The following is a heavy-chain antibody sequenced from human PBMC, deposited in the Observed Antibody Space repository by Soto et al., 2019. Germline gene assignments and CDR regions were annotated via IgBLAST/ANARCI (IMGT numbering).Heavy chain of an antibody. V-gene: IGHV3-33*01. CDR2: IWYDGSNK. CDR1: GFTFSSYG. D-gene: IGHD6-19*01. Sequence: QVQLVESGGGVVQHGRSLRLSCAASGFTFSSYGMHWVRQAPGKGLEWVAVIWYDGSNKYYADSVKGRFTISRDNSKNTLYLQMNSLRSEDTAVYYCARDREWLSWGDSAFDFWGQWTMVTVSS. CDR3: ARDREWLSWGDSAFDF. J-gene: IGHJ3*01.